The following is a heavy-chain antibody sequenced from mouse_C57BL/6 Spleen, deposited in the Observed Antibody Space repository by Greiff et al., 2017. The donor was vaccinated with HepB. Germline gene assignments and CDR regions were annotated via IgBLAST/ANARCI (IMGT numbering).Heavy chain of an antibody. J-gene: IGHJ4*01. Sequence: EVQGVESGGGLVKPGGSLKLSCAASGFTFSSYAMSWVRQTPEKRLEWVATISDGGSYTYYPDNVKGRFTISRDNAKNNLYLQMSHLKSEDTAMYYCARDPHGNAMDDWGQGTSVAVSS. CDR2: ISDGGSYT. CDR3: ARDPHGNAMDD. D-gene: IGHD1-1*01. V-gene: IGHV5-4*01. CDR1: GFTFSSYA.